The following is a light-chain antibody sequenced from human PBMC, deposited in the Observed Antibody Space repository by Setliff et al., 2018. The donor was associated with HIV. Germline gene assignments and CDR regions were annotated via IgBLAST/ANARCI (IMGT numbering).Light chain of an antibody. V-gene: IGLV1-44*01. CDR3: AAWDDSLNGYV. CDR1: FSSLGRNT. J-gene: IGLJ1*01. Sequence: QSVLTQPPSASGTPGQRVTISCSGSFSSLGRNTVNWYQQLPGTAPKLLIYRNNQRPSGVPDRFSGSKSGTSASLAISGLQSEDETDYYCAAWDDSLNGYVFGTGTKVTVL. CDR2: RNN.